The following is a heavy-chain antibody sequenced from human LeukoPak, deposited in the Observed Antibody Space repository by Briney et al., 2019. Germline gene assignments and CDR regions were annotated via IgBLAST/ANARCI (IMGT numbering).Heavy chain of an antibody. J-gene: IGHJ4*02. CDR1: GYTFTGYY. CDR2: MNPNSGNT. V-gene: IGHV1-8*02. CDR3: ARLGSAAVDY. D-gene: IGHD6-13*01. Sequence: ASVKVSCKASGYTFTGYYMHWVRQAPGQGLEWMGWMNPNSGNTGYAQKFQGRVTMTRNTSISTAYMELSSLRSEDTAVYYCARLGSAAVDYWGQGTLVTVSS.